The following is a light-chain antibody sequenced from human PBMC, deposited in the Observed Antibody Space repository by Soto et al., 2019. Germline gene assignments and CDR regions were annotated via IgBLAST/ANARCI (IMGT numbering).Light chain of an antibody. CDR2: GAS. J-gene: IGKJ3*01. CDR1: QSISTN. V-gene: IGKV3-15*01. CDR3: QQYDKWPLT. Sequence: EIVMTQSPATLSVSPGERASLSCRASQSISTNLAWYQQKPGQAPRLLIYGASTRATGIPARFSGSGSGTEFTLTINSPQSEDFAVYYCQQYDKWPLTFGPGTKVDIE.